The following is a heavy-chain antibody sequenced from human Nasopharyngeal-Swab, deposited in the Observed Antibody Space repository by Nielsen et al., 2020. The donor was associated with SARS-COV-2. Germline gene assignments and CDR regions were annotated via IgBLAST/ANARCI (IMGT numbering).Heavy chain of an antibody. Sequence: SLKISCAASGFTFDDYAMHWVRQAPGKGLEWVSGISWNSGSTGYADSVKGRFTISRDNAKNSLYLQMNSLRAEDTALYYCAKIDGYNYLYAFDIWGQGTTVTVSS. CDR2: ISWNSGST. J-gene: IGHJ3*02. CDR1: GFTFDDYA. V-gene: IGHV3-9*01. D-gene: IGHD5-24*01. CDR3: AKIDGYNYLYAFDI.